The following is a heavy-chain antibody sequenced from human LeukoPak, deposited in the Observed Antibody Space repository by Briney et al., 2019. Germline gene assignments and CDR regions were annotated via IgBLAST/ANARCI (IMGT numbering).Heavy chain of an antibody. V-gene: IGHV4-39*01. Sequence: SETLSLTCTVSGGSVSAVSHYWVWIRQSPGKGPEWIGNIYYTGSTHYNPSLKSRVFMSVDTSKNQLSLEVTSVTAADTALYFCARLVCDACYPAGNWFDPWGQGTLVTVSS. J-gene: IGHJ5*02. CDR1: GGSVSAVSHY. D-gene: IGHD2-21*02. CDR3: ARLVCDACYPAGNWFDP. CDR2: IYYTGST.